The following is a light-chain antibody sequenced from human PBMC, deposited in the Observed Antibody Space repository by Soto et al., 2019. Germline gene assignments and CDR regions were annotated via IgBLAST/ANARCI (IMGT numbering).Light chain of an antibody. CDR3: KWFNSYHSIT. CDR2: DAS. Sequence: AIQLTQSPSSLSASVGDIVTITCRASQGISSALAWYQQKPGKAPKLLIYDASSLESEVPSRFSGSGSGTDFPLTISSLQTEDFATYYFKWFNSYHSITLGQGTRLENK. J-gene: IGKJ5*01. CDR1: QGISSA. V-gene: IGKV1-13*02.